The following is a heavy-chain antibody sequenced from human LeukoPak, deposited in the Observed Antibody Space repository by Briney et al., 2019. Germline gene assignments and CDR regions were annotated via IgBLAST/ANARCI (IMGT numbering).Heavy chain of an antibody. CDR1: GLTFSTFS. V-gene: IGHV3-48*04. CDR2: ISSSSSTI. J-gene: IGHJ4*02. D-gene: IGHD6-19*01. Sequence: GGSLRLSCAASGLTFSTFSMNWVRQAPGKGPEWVSYISSSSSTIYYADSVKGRFTISRDNAKNSLYLQMNSLRAEDTAVYYCARVRISSGPGGYYFDYWGQGTLVTVSS. CDR3: ARVRISSGPGGYYFDY.